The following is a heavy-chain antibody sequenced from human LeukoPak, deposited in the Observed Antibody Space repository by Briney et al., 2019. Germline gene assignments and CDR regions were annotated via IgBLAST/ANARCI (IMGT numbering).Heavy chain of an antibody. Sequence: GGSLRLSCAASGFTFSSYGMHWVRQAPGKGLEWVALISYDGNKRYYADSVKGRFTISRDNAKNSLYLQMNSLRAEDTAVYYCARETLPYSSSSVYYYYYMDVWGKGTTVTVSS. CDR2: ISYDGNKR. J-gene: IGHJ6*03. CDR3: ARETLPYSSSSVYYYYYMDV. D-gene: IGHD6-6*01. CDR1: GFTFSSYG. V-gene: IGHV3-30*03.